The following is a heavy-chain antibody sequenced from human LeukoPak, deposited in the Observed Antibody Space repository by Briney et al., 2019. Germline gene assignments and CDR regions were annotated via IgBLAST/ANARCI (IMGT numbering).Heavy chain of an antibody. Sequence: GGSLRLSCVVSRFPFSIYEMNWVRQAPGKGLEWVSNIHSSGTVKYYSDSVKGRFSISRDNAKSSLYLQMNSLRAEDTALYYCAKDRSCTNDICHGDFDYWGQGTLVTVSS. D-gene: IGHD2-8*01. V-gene: IGHV3-48*03. CDR2: IHSSGTVK. CDR3: AKDRSCTNDICHGDFDY. CDR1: RFPFSIYE. J-gene: IGHJ4*02.